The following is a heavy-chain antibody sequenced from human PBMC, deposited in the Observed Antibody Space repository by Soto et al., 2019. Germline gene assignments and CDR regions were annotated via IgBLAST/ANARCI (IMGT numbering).Heavy chain of an antibody. Sequence: SETLSLTCTVSGGSISSYYWSWIRQPAGKGLEWIGRIYTSGSTNYNPSLKSRVTMSVDTSKNQFSLKLSSVTAADTAVYYCTGYGVTKDQSDVWGQGTKVTVSS. V-gene: IGHV4-4*07. CDR3: TGYGVTKDQSDV. D-gene: IGHD5-18*01. J-gene: IGHJ6*02. CDR1: GGSISSYY. CDR2: IYTSGST.